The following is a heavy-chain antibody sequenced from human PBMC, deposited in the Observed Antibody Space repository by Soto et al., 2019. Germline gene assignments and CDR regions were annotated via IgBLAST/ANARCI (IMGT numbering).Heavy chain of an antibody. CDR1: GASISSGY. D-gene: IGHD3-3*01. J-gene: IGHJ4*02. CDR2: IYYDGRT. CDR3: ARSGVDYSPSYFWLNFDH. Sequence: QVQLQESGPGLVKPSQTLSLTCAVSGASISSGYWSWIRQSQGKGLEWIGYIYYDGRTHYNPSVRSRVTISVDTSKNQFSLILTSVTAADSAVYHGARSGVDYSPSYFWLNFDHWGQGSLVTVSS. V-gene: IGHV4-30-4*01.